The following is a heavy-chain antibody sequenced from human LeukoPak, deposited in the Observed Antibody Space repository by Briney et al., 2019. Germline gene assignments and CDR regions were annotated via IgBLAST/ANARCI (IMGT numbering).Heavy chain of an antibody. CDR1: GGSISSYY. J-gene: IGHJ6*03. CDR2: IYYSGST. Sequence: SETLSLTCTVSGGSISSYYWSWIRQPPGKGLEWIGYIYYSGSTNYNPSLKSRVTISVDTSKNQFSLKLSSVTAAHTAVYYCARGVRGVAVAGTRYYYMDVWAKGPRSPCP. CDR3: ARGVRGVAVAGTRYYYMDV. D-gene: IGHD6-19*01. V-gene: IGHV4-59*01.